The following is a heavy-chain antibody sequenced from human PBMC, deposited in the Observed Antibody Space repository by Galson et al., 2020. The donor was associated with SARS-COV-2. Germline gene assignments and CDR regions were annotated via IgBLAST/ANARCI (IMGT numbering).Heavy chain of an antibody. CDR1: GFTFSTYD. CDR2: LDRAGDT. CDR3: VRAGRYGSGTHYYYGMDV. J-gene: IGHJ6*02. V-gene: IGHV3-13*01. D-gene: IGHD3-10*01. Sequence: GGSLRLSCAASGFTFSTYDMHWVRQPKGKGLEWVSVLDRAGDTYYSDSVRGRFNISRDNAKDSLYLQMNSLRVGDTAVYYCVRAGRYGSGTHYYYGMDVWGQGTTVTVSS.